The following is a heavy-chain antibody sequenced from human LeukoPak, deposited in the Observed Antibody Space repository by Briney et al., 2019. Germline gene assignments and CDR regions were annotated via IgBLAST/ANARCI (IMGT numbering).Heavy chain of an antibody. CDR1: GGTFSSYA. D-gene: IGHD3-10*01. CDR2: IIPIFGTA. J-gene: IGHJ4*02. Sequence: SVKVSCKASGGTFSSYAISWVRQAPGQGLEWMGGIIPIFGTANYAQKFQGRVTITADKSTSTAYMELSSLRSEDTAVYYCARGPLVRGVLYYLDYWGQGTLVTVSS. CDR3: ARGPLVRGVLYYLDY. V-gene: IGHV1-69*06.